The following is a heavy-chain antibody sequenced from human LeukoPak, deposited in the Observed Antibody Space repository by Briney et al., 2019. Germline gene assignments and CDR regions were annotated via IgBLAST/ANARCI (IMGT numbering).Heavy chain of an antibody. Sequence: ASVKVSCKASGSTFTGYYMHWMRQAPAQGLEWMGWINPNSGGTNYAQKFQGRVTMTRDTSISTAYMELSRLRYDGAAVYYCARAGTLYNWNFDAFDIWGQGTMVTVSS. V-gene: IGHV1-2*02. CDR1: GSTFTGYY. CDR2: INPNSGGT. CDR3: ARAGTLYNWNFDAFDI. J-gene: IGHJ3*02. D-gene: IGHD1-7*01.